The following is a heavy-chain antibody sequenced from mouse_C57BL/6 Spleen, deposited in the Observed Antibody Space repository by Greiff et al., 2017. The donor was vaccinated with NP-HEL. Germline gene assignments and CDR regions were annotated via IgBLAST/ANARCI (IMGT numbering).Heavy chain of an antibody. J-gene: IGHJ4*01. V-gene: IGHV1-9*01. CDR1: GYTFTGYW. CDR2: ILPGSGST. Sequence: VQLQQSGAELMKPGASVKLSCKATGYTFTGYWIEWVKQRPGHGLEWIGEILPGSGSTNYNEKFKGKATFTADSSSNTAYMQLSSLQTEDSAIYYWARFSNYVRYAMDYWGQGTSVTVSS. CDR3: ARFSNYVRYAMDY. D-gene: IGHD2-5*01.